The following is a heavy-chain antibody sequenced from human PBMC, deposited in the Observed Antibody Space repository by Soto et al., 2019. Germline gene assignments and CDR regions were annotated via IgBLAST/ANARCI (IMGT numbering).Heavy chain of an antibody. CDR2: ISPGSRYP. D-gene: IGHD2-8*02. Sequence: GSLRLSCAGSGFTFGDSYMSWIRQAPGKGLEWLSYISPGSRYPAYADSVKGRFTISRDNAKRSLYLQMMSLTAEDTAIYYCVRGGGVGLFDPWGQGTMVTVSS. CDR1: GFTFGDSY. CDR3: VRGGGVGLFDP. V-gene: IGHV3-11*06. J-gene: IGHJ5*02.